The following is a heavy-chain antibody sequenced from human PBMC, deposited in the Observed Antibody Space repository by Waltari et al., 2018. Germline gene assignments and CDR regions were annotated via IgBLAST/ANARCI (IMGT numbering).Heavy chain of an antibody. CDR2: ISGSGGST. D-gene: IGHD3-10*01. J-gene: IGHJ6*02. CDR3: AKARPGYYGSGSYHYGMDV. Sequence: EVQLLASGGGLVQPGGSLRLSCAASGFTFSSSAMSWVRQAPGKGMEWVSAISGSGGSTYYADSVKGRFTISRDNSKNTLYLQMNSLRAEDTAVYYCAKARPGYYGSGSYHYGMDVWGQGTTVTVSS. CDR1: GFTFSSSA. V-gene: IGHV3-23*01.